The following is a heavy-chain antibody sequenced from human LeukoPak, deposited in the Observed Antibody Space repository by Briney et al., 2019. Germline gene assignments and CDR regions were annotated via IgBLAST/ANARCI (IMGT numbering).Heavy chain of an antibody. CDR3: ATGWRSGYDLGY. CDR1: GGSISTYY. CDR2: IYYTGST. J-gene: IGHJ4*02. D-gene: IGHD5-12*01. Sequence: SETLSLTCTVSGGSISTYYWSWVRQPPGKGREWVGYIYYTGSTNYNPSLKSRVTISVDTSKNQFSLKLSSVTAADTAVYYCATGWRSGYDLGYWGQGTLVTVSS. V-gene: IGHV4-59*01.